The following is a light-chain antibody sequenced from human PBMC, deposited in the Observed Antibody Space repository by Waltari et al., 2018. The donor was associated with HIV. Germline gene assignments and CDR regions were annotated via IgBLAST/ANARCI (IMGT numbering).Light chain of an antibody. CDR3: SSYAGSNNRWV. V-gene: IGLV2-8*01. CDR2: GVS. CDR1: SSDVSGYNS. Sequence: QSALTQPPSASGSPGQSVTISCTGTSSDVSGYNSVSWYQQHPGKAPKLMIYGVSKRPSGVPDRFSGSKSGSTASLTVSGLQAEDEADYYCSSYAGSNNRWVFGGGTKLTVL. J-gene: IGLJ3*02.